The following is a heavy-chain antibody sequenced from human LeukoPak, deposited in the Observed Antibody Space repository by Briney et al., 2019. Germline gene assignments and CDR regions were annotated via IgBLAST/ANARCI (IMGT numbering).Heavy chain of an antibody. Sequence: GGSLRLSCAASGFTFSSYSMNWVRQAPGKGLEWVSSISSSSSYIYYADSVKGRFTISRDNAKNSLYLQMNSLRAEDTAVYYCARAPVGATRGVDAFDIWGQGTMVTVSS. J-gene: IGHJ3*02. V-gene: IGHV3-21*01. CDR2: ISSSSSYI. CDR1: GFTFSSYS. D-gene: IGHD1-26*01. CDR3: ARAPVGATRGVDAFDI.